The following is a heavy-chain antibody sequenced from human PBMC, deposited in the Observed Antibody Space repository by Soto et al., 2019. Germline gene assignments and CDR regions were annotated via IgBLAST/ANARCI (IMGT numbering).Heavy chain of an antibody. V-gene: IGHV3-30*18. Sequence: PGGSLRLSCAASGFTFSSYGMHWVLLAPGKGLERVAAISYDGSNKYYADSVKGRFTISRDNSKNTLYLQRNSLRAEDTAVYYCAKDTTRFLEWVDYWGQGTLVTVSA. CDR1: GFTFSSYG. CDR2: ISYDGSNK. J-gene: IGHJ4*02. D-gene: IGHD3-3*01. CDR3: AKDTTRFLEWVDY.